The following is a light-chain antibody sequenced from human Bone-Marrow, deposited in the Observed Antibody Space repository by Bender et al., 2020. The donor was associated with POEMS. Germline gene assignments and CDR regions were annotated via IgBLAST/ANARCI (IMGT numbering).Light chain of an antibody. J-gene: IGLJ3*02. CDR2: NNS. CDR1: SSKFGSYP. Sequence: QSVLTQPPSASGTPGQRVTISCSGSSSKFGSYPVNWYQQLPGAAPKLVIFNNSQWPSGVPDRFSGSNSGTSASLAISGLLSDDEADFYCATWDDSLNGWVFGGGTKLTVL. V-gene: IGLV1-44*01. CDR3: ATWDDSLNGWV.